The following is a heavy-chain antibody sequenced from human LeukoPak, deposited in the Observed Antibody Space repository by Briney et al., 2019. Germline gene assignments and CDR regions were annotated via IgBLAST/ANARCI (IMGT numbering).Heavy chain of an antibody. J-gene: IGHJ4*02. D-gene: IGHD3-16*01. CDR3: ARDLDPMYYDYVWGSSL. V-gene: IGHV1-69*01. CDR1: GGTFSSYA. Sequence: KVSCKASGGTFSSYAISWVRQAPGQGLEWMGGIIPIFGTANYAQKFQGRVTITADESTSTAYMELSSLRSEDTAVYYCARDLDPMYYDYVWGSSLWGQGTLVTVSS. CDR2: IIPIFGTA.